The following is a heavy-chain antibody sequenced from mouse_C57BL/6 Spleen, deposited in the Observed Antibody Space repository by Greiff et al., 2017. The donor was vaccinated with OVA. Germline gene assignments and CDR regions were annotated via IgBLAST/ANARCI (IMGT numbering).Heavy chain of an antibody. V-gene: IGHV1-26*01. CDR3: ARRGYDGYYSYYFDY. D-gene: IGHD2-3*01. CDR1: GYTFTDYY. J-gene: IGHJ2*01. Sequence: VQLQQSGPELVKPGASVKISCKASGYTFTDYYMNWVKQSHGKSLEWIGDINPNNGGTSYNQKFKGKATLTVDKSSSTAYMELRSLTSEDSAVYYCARRGYDGYYSYYFDYWGQGTTLTVSS. CDR2: INPNNGGT.